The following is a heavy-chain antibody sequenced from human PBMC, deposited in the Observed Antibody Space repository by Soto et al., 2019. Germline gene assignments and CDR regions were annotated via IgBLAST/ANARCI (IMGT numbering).Heavy chain of an antibody. D-gene: IGHD3-10*01. J-gene: IGHJ6*02. CDR2: ITSTSSTR. CDR3: ARRITMVRGPYYYYAMDV. Sequence: PGGSLRLSCAASGFTFSSHSMIWVRQAPGKGLEWISHITSTSSTRSYADSVRGRFTISRDNAKDSLYLQMNSLRDEDTAVYYCARRITMVRGPYYYYAMDVWGQGTTVTV. V-gene: IGHV3-48*02. CDR1: GFTFSSHS.